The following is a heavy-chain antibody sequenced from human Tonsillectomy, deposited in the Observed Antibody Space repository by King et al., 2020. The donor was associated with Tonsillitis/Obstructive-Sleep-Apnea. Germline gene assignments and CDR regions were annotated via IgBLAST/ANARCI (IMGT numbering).Heavy chain of an antibody. Sequence: VQLVESGGGLVKPGGSLRLSCAASGFGFTDAWMSWVRQAPGKGLEWVGRIKNKRDGGTTDYAAPVKGRFTISRDDSKNTLYLQMSSLETEDTAVYYCTTDYDGSASLFLGVWWAFDIWGQGTMVTVSS. D-gene: IGHD3-22*01. CDR3: TTDYDGSASLFLGVWWAFDI. J-gene: IGHJ3*02. CDR2: IKNKRDGGTT. V-gene: IGHV3-15*01. CDR1: GFGFTDAW.